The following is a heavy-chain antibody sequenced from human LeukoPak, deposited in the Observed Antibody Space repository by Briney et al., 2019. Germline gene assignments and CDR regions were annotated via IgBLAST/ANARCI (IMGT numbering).Heavy chain of an antibody. CDR1: GYTFTGYY. V-gene: IGHV1-2*02. D-gene: IGHD3-22*01. CDR3: ARGNREGSGYFPFGC. Sequence: GASVKVSCKASGYTFTGYYMHWVRQAPGQGLEWMGWINPNSGGTNYAQKFQGRVTMTRDTSSSTVYMELSRLTSDDTAVYYCARGNREGSGYFPFGCWGHGTLVTVSS. CDR2: INPNSGGT. J-gene: IGHJ4*01.